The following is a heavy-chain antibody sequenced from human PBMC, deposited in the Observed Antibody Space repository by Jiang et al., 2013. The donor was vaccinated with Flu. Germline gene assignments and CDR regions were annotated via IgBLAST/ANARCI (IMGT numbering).Heavy chain of an antibody. CDR3: THLMRGGWYYFDY. CDR1: GFSFSAYA. D-gene: IGHD2-15*01. CDR2: ISATGGAT. Sequence: VQLLESGGDLVQPGGSLRLSCAASGFSFSAYAMSWVRQAPGKGLEWVSTISATGGATYYADSVKGRFTITRDNSKNTLHLQMNSLRADDTAVYFCTHLMRGGWYYFDYWGQGSLVTVSS. J-gene: IGHJ4*02. V-gene: IGHV3-23*01.